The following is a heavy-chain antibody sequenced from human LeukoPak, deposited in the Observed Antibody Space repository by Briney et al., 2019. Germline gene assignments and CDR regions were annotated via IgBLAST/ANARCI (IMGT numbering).Heavy chain of an antibody. CDR1: GYTFTSYG. D-gene: IGHD3-22*01. J-gene: IGHJ3*02. Sequence: ASVKVSCKASGYTFTSYGISWVRQAPEQGLEWMGWISAYNGNTNYAQKLQGRVTMTTDTSTSTAYMELRSLGSDDTAVYYCARAESRDSSGYYPYDAFDIWSQGTMVTVSS. CDR2: ISAYNGNT. CDR3: ARAESRDSSGYYPYDAFDI. V-gene: IGHV1-18*01.